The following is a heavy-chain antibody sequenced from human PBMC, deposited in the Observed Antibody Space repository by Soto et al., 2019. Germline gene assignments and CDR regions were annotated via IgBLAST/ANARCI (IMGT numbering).Heavy chain of an antibody. Sequence: QVQLVQSGAEVKKPGSSVKVSCKASGGTFSSYAISWVRQAPGQGLEWMGGIIPIFGTANYAQKFQGRVTITADESMSRAYMELSSLRSEDTAVYYCARDTESGVRGVIARVRRYYGMDVWGQGTTVTVSS. J-gene: IGHJ6*02. CDR3: ARDTESGVRGVIARVRRYYGMDV. V-gene: IGHV1-69*01. CDR1: GGTFSSYA. CDR2: IIPIFGTA. D-gene: IGHD3-10*01.